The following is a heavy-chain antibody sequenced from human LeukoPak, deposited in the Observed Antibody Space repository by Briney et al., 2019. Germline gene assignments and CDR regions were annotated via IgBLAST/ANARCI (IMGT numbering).Heavy chain of an antibody. CDR1: GYTFKSYD. D-gene: IGHD4-11*01. CDR3: ARGGTTLLLDY. CDR2: ISAHNGKT. J-gene: IGHJ4*02. Sequence: ASVKVSCKASGYTFKSYDIIWVRQAPGQGLQWMGWISAHNGKTNYAQNLQGRVTMTTDTSTNTVDLELRSLTYDDTAVHYCARGGTTLLLDYWGQGTLVTVSS. V-gene: IGHV1-18*01.